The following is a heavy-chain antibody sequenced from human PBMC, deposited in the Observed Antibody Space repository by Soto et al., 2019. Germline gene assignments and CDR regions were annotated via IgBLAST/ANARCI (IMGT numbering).Heavy chain of an antibody. CDR2: ISGSGGST. V-gene: IGHV3-23*01. CDR1: GFTFSSYA. D-gene: IGHD3-10*01. Sequence: GGSLRLSCASSGFTFSSYAMSLVRQAPGKGLEWVSAISGSGGSTYYADSVKGRFTISGDNSKDTLYLQMNSLRSEDTAVYYCATSLSFGEGIIDYWGQGTLVTVS. CDR3: ATSLSFGEGIIDY. J-gene: IGHJ4*02.